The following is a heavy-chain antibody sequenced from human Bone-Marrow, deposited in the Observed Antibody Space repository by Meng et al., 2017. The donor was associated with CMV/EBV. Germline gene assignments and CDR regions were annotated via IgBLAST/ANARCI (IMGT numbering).Heavy chain of an antibody. CDR1: GFTFSTYW. J-gene: IGHJ4*02. D-gene: IGHD6-6*01. V-gene: IGHV3-7*01. CDR2: INQEGSEE. CDR3: ARDEKLVPFDS. Sequence: GGSLRLSCAASGFTFSTYWVSWVRQAPGKRLEWVAHINQEGSEEYYLDSVKGRFTISRDNSKNTLYLQMNSLRAEDTAIYYCARDEKLVPFDSWGQGTLVTVSS.